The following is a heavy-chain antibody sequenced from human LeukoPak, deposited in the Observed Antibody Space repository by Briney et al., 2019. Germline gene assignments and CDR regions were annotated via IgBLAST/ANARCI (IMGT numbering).Heavy chain of an antibody. CDR3: ARWFCSSTSCYYDY. V-gene: IGHV3-9*01. J-gene: IGHJ4*02. CDR2: ISWNSGSI. Sequence: GRSLRLSCAASGFTFDDYAMHWVRQAPGKGLEWVSGISWNSGSIGYADSVKGRFTISRDNSKNTLYLQMNSLRAEDTAVYFCARWFCSSTSCYYDYWGQGTLVTVSS. D-gene: IGHD2-2*01. CDR1: GFTFDDYA.